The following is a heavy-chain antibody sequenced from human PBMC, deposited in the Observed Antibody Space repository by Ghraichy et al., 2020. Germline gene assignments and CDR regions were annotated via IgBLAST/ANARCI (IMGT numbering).Heavy chain of an antibody. J-gene: IGHJ3*02. CDR1: GFSLSTSGVG. V-gene: IGHV2-5*01. D-gene: IGHD3-10*01. Sequence: SGPTLVKPTQTLTLTCTFSGFSLSTSGVGVGWIRQPPGKALEWLALIYWNDDKRYSPSLKSRLTITKDTSKNQVVLTMTNMDPVDTATYYCAHIPLFVWFGGDAFDIWGQGTMVTVSS. CDR2: IYWNDDK. CDR3: AHIPLFVWFGGDAFDI.